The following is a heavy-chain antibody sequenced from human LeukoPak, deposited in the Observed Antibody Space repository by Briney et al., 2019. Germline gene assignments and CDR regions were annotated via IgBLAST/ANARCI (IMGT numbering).Heavy chain of an antibody. V-gene: IGHV4-59*01. CDR3: ARPNWGSDYYYYMDV. Sequence: PSETLSLTCTVSGGSISSYYWSWIRQPPGKGLEWIGYIYYTGTTNYNPSLTSRVTISVDTSKNQFSLTLTSVNAADTAVYYCARPNWGSDYYYYMDVWGKGTTVTVSS. J-gene: IGHJ6*03. CDR1: GGSISSYY. CDR2: IYYTGTT. D-gene: IGHD7-27*01.